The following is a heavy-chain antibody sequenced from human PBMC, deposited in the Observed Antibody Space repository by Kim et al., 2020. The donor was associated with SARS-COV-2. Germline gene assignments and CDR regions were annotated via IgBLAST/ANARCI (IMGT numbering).Heavy chain of an antibody. Sequence: GGSLRLSCAASGFPFSTYWMYWVRQAPGKGLEWLVNIKYDGSDKYYVDSVKGRFTVSRDNAKNSLYLHMTSLRAEDTAVYFCARDSLGGYAMDVWGQGTT. CDR2: IKYDGSDK. D-gene: IGHD3-16*01. CDR1: GFPFSTYW. J-gene: IGHJ6*02. V-gene: IGHV3-7*05. CDR3: ARDSLGGYAMDV.